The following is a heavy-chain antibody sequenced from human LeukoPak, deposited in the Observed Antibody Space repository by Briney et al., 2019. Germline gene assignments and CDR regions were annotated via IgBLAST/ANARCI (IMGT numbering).Heavy chain of an antibody. J-gene: IGHJ4*02. D-gene: IGHD2-21*02. Sequence: PSGTLSLTCAVSGGSISSSNWWSWVRQPPGKGLEWIGEIYHSGSTNYNPSLKSRVTISADKSISTAYLQWSSLKASDTAMYYCARRAYCGGDCYSDYWGQGTLVTVSS. V-gene: IGHV4-4*02. CDR2: IYHSGST. CDR1: GGSISSSNW. CDR3: ARRAYCGGDCYSDY.